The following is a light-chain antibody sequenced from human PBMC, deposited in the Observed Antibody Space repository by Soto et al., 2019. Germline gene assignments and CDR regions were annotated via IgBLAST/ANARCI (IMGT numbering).Light chain of an antibody. CDR3: QQYGSSPGT. CDR2: DVS. CDR1: QSVFSY. J-gene: IGKJ4*01. Sequence: EIVLTQSPATLSLSPGERATLSCRASQSVFSYLAWYQQKPGQAPRLLIYDVSNRATGIPARFIGSGSGTDFTLTISSLEPEDFAVYYCQQYGSSPGTFGGGTKVEIK. V-gene: IGKV3-11*01.